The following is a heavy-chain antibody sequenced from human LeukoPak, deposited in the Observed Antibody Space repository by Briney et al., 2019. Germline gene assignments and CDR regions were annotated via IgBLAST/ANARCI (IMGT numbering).Heavy chain of an antibody. D-gene: IGHD3-22*01. Sequence: GASVKVSCKASGYTFTGYYMHWVRQAPGQGLEWMGWINPNSGGTNYAQKFQGRVTMTRDTSISTAYMELSRLRSDDTAVYYCAREWYYYDSAGPSFFDYWGQGTLVTDSS. J-gene: IGHJ4*02. CDR1: GYTFTGYY. CDR2: INPNSGGT. V-gene: IGHV1-2*02. CDR3: AREWYYYDSAGPSFFDY.